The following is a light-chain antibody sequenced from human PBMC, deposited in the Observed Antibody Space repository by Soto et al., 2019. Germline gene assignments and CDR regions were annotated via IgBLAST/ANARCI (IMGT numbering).Light chain of an antibody. Sequence: EIVLTQSPATLSFSPGERATLSCRANQGVANSLAWYQQRPGQAPRLLIYDASYRTTGIPPRFSGSGSGTDFTLTISSLEPEDFAVYYCQQRTTWPTTFGQGTRVEIK. V-gene: IGKV3-11*01. CDR1: QGVANS. CDR2: DAS. CDR3: QQRTTWPTT. J-gene: IGKJ1*01.